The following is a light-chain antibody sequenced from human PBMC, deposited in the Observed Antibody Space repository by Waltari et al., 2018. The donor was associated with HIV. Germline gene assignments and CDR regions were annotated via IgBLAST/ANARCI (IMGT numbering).Light chain of an antibody. CDR3: SPYTSSSTRV. CDR1: SSDVGGYNY. J-gene: IGLJ3*02. V-gene: IGLV2-14*01. Sequence: QSALTQPASVSGSPGQSITISCTGTSSDVGGYNYVSWYQQYPGKAPKLMIYDVSNRPSGVSNRFSGSKSGNTASLTISGLQAEDEADYYCSPYTSSSTRVFGGGTKLTVL. CDR2: DVS.